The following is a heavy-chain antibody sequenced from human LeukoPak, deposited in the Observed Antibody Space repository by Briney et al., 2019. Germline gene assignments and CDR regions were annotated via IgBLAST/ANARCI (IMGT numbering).Heavy chain of an antibody. CDR2: IYYSGST. J-gene: IGHJ4*02. Sequence: SETLSLTCTVSGGSISSYYWSWIRQPPGKRLEWIGHIYYSGSTTYNPSLKSRVTISVDTSKNQFSLKLSSMTAADTAVYYCASRSSIWSGYQDTLYYFDSWGQGTLVTVSS. CDR1: GGSISSYY. V-gene: IGHV4-59*01. CDR3: ASRSSIWSGYQDTLYYFDS. D-gene: IGHD3-3*01.